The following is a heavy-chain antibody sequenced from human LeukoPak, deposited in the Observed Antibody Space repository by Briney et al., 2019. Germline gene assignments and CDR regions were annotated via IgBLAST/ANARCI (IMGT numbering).Heavy chain of an antibody. D-gene: IGHD4/OR15-4a*01. V-gene: IGHV4-38-2*02. CDR3: ARDLPLRSMDV. CDR1: GYSISSGYY. Sequence: PSETLSLTCAVSGYSISSGYYWGWIRQPPGKGLEWIGSMYHSGSTYYNPSLKSRVTISVDTSKNQFSLKLSSVTAADTAVYYCARDLPLRSMDVWGKGTTVTVSS. CDR2: MYHSGST. J-gene: IGHJ6*03.